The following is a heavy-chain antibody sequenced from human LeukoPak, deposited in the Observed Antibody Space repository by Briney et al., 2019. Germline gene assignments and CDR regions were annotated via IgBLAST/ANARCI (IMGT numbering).Heavy chain of an antibody. CDR1: GFTVSSNY. J-gene: IGHJ6*04. Sequence: PGGSLRLSCAASGFTVSSNYMSWVRQAPGKGLEWVSVIYSGGSTYYADSVKGRFTISRDNSKNTLYLQMNSLRAEDTAVYYCARDRGIAVAGPGSDPYYYGMDVWGKGTTVTVSS. CDR3: ARDRGIAVAGPGSDPYYYGMDV. V-gene: IGHV3-53*01. D-gene: IGHD6-19*01. CDR2: IYSGGST.